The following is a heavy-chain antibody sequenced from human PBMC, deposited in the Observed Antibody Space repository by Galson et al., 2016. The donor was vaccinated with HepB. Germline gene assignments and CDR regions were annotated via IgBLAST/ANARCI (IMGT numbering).Heavy chain of an antibody. D-gene: IGHD3-22*01. CDR1: GFSLTNYA. Sequence: SLRLSCAASGFSLTNYAMSWVRQAPGKGLEWVPSISGSGGRTDYADSVRGHFTISRDTSKNTLYLQMNSLRVEDTAVYYCAKDSSGLFDYWGQGTLVTVSS. V-gene: IGHV3-23*01. J-gene: IGHJ4*02. CDR3: AKDSSGLFDY. CDR2: ISGSGGRT.